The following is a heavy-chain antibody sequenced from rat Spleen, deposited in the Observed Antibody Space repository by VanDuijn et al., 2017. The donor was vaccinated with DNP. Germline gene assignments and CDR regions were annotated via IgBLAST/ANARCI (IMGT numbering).Heavy chain of an antibody. Sequence: EVQLVESGGDLVQPGRSLKLSCEASGFTFSDYYMAWVRQAPTKGLELVTYISSDGRSPYYGDSVKGRFTISRDNAKSTLYLQMNSLRSEDMATYYCARPMDYYSGGFAHWGQGVMVTVSS. J-gene: IGHJ2*01. CDR1: GFTFSDYY. V-gene: IGHV5-22*01. CDR3: ARPMDYYSGGFAH. CDR2: ISSDGRSP. D-gene: IGHD1-1*01.